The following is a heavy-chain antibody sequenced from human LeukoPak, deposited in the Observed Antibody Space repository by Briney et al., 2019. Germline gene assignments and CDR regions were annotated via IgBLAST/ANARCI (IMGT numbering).Heavy chain of an antibody. Sequence: SETLSLTCTVSGGSISSSSYYWGWIRQPPGKGLEWIGSIYYSGSTNYNPSLKSRVTISVDTSKNQFSLKVSSVTAADTAVYYCARVPHCSSTSCYRNWFDPWGQGTLVTVSS. V-gene: IGHV4-39*07. J-gene: IGHJ5*02. CDR1: GGSISSSSYY. CDR2: IYYSGST. D-gene: IGHD2-2*01. CDR3: ARVPHCSSTSCYRNWFDP.